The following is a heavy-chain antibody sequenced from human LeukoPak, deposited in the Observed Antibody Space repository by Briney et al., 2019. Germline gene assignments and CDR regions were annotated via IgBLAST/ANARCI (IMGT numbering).Heavy chain of an antibody. CDR3: ARDLHCSSTSCYINWFDP. CDR1: GGTFSSYA. D-gene: IGHD2-2*02. CDR2: INAGNGNT. J-gene: IGHJ5*02. V-gene: IGHV1-3*01. Sequence: ASVKVSCKASGGTFSSYAISWVRQAPGQRLEWMGWINAGNGNTKYSQKFQGRVTITRDTSASTAYMELSSLRSEDTAVYYCARDLHCSSTSCYINWFDPWGQGTLVTVSS.